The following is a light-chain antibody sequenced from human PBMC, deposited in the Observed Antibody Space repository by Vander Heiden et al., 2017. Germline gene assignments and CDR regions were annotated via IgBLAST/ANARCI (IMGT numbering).Light chain of an antibody. CDR2: RNN. CDR1: SSNIGSNY. CDR3: AAWDDSLSGWV. J-gene: IGLJ3*02. V-gene: IGLV1-47*01. Sequence: QSVLTQPPSASGAPGQSVTSSCSGSSSNIGSNYVYWYQQLPGTAPKLLIYRNNQRPSGVPDRFSGSKSGTSASLAISGLRSEDEADYYCAAWDDSLSGWVFGGGTKLTVL.